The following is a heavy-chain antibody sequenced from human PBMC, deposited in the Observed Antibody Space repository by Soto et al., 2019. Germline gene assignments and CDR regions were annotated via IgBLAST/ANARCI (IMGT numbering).Heavy chain of an antibody. CDR3: ARVYYDFWSGPYFDY. CDR1: GFTFSSYW. D-gene: IGHD3-3*01. Sequence: LRLSCASSGFTFSSYWMHWVRQAPGKGLVWVSRINSDGSSTSYADSVKGRFTISRDNAKNTLYLQMNSLRAEDTAVYYCARVYYDFWSGPYFDYRGQGTLVTVSS. CDR2: INSDGSST. V-gene: IGHV3-74*01. J-gene: IGHJ4*02.